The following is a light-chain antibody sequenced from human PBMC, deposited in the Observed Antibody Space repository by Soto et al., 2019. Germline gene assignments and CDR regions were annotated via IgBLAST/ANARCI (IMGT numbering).Light chain of an antibody. Sequence: VLTQPASVFGSPGQSIAISCTGTSSDVGGYSYVSWYQQHPGKAPKLMVYDVSNRPSGVSNRFSGSKSGNTASLTISGLQADDEADNYCSSYTSSSTYVFGPGTKVTVL. CDR3: SSYTSSSTYV. V-gene: IGLV2-14*01. CDR2: DVS. CDR1: SSDVGGYSY. J-gene: IGLJ1*01.